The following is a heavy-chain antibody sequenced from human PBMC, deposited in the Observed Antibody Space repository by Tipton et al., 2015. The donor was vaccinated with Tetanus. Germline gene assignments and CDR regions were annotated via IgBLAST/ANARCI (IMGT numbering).Heavy chain of an antibody. CDR3: ARANYDFPNKGPFDF. CDR1: GGSIRSGDHQ. V-gene: IGHV4-61*08. D-gene: IGHD3-3*01. Sequence: LRLSCTVSGGSIRSGDHQWNWIRQPPGKGLEWLAYISPRGRSNSNYSLKSRITVSQDTSKNQFSLKLTSVTAADTAVYYCARANYDFPNKGPFDFWGQGSLVTVSS. J-gene: IGHJ4*02. CDR2: ISPRGRS.